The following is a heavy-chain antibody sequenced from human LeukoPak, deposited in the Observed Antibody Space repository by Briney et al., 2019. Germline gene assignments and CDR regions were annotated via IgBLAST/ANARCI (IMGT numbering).Heavy chain of an antibody. V-gene: IGHV4-59*01. Sequence: PSETLSLTCTVSGGSISSYYWSWIRQPPGKGLEWIGYIYYSGSTNYNPSLKSRVTISVDTSKNQFSLKLSSVTAADTAVYYCARGGQWLYAYYYYYMDVWGKGTTVTISS. CDR3: ARGGQWLYAYYYYYMDV. D-gene: IGHD6-19*01. CDR2: IYYSGST. CDR1: GGSISSYY. J-gene: IGHJ6*03.